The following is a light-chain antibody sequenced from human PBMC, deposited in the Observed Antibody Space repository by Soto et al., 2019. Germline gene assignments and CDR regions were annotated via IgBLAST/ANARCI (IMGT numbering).Light chain of an antibody. J-gene: IGKJ1*01. Sequence: DIQMTQSPSTLSGSVGDRVTITCRASQTISSWLAWYQQKPGKAPKLLIYKASTLKSGVPSRFSGSGSGTEFTLTISSLQPDDFATYYCQQTFGTPRTFGQGTKVEI. CDR1: QTISSW. CDR2: KAS. CDR3: QQTFGTPRT. V-gene: IGKV1-5*03.